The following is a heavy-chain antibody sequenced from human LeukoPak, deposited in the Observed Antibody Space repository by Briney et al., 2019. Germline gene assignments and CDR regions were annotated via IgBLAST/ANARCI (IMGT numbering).Heavy chain of an antibody. CDR2: INPNSGGT. Sequence: ASVTVSCKASGYTFTGYYMHWVRQAPGQGLEWMGCINPNSGGTNYAQKFQGRVTMTRDTSISTAYMELSRLRSDDTAVYYCARVLDYYGSGSYYGYWGQGTLVTVSS. V-gene: IGHV1-2*02. J-gene: IGHJ4*02. D-gene: IGHD3-10*01. CDR3: ARVLDYYGSGSYYGY. CDR1: GYTFTGYY.